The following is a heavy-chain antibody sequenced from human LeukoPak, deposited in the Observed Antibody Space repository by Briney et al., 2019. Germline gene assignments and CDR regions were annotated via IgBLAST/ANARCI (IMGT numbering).Heavy chain of an antibody. Sequence: SETLPLTCTVSGGSIGSYYWGWIRQPPGKGLEWIGYIYYSGSTNYNPSLKSRVTISVDTSKNQFSLKLSSVTAADTAVYYCARAYFGYSYGTWGQGTLVTVSS. CDR1: GGSIGSYY. CDR3: ARAYFGYSYGT. D-gene: IGHD5-18*01. V-gene: IGHV4-59*08. J-gene: IGHJ4*02. CDR2: IYYSGST.